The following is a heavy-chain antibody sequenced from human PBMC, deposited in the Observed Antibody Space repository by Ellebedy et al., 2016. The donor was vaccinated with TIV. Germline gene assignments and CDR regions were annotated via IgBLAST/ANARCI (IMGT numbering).Heavy chain of an antibody. CDR1: GYTFTGYY. J-gene: IGHJ4*02. V-gene: IGHV1-46*01. CDR2: INPSGGST. Sequence: AASVKVSCKASGYTFTGYYMHWVRQAPGQGLEWMGIINPSGGSTIYAQKFQDRVTMTRDTSTSTVYIELSSLRSEETAVYYCARDSYDGSGFDCWGQGTLVTVSS. CDR3: ARDSYDGSGFDC. D-gene: IGHD3-22*01.